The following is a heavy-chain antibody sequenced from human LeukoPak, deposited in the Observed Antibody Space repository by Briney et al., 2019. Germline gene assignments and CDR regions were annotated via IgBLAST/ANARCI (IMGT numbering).Heavy chain of an antibody. CDR2: IRSKAYGGAT. V-gene: IGHV3-49*04. CDR3: TTEREISRETGIVVVPAAINY. J-gene: IGHJ4*02. CDR1: GFTFGDYA. D-gene: IGHD2-2*02. Sequence: PGGSLRLSCTASGFTFGDYAMSWVRQAPGKGLEWVGFIRSKAYGGATEYAASVKGRFTISRDDSKSIAYLQMNSLKTEDTAVYYCTTEREISRETGIVVVPAAINYWGQGTLVTVSS.